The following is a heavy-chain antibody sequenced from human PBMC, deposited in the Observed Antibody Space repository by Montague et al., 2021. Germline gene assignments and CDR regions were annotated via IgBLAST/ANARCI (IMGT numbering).Heavy chain of an antibody. D-gene: IGHD3-10*01. CDR3: ARSYDS. V-gene: IGHV3-74*01. J-gene: IGHJ4*02. CDR2: ITLDGSST. CDR1: GFSSSSYW. Sequence: SLRLSCAASGFSSSSYWMHWVRQAPGKGLLWVSRITLDGSSTTFADSVKGRFTISRDNAKNTLYLQMNSLRVEDTAVYYCARSYDSWGQGALVTVSS.